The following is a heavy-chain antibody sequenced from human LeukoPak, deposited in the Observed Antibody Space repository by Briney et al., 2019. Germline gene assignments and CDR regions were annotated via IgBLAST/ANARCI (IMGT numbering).Heavy chain of an antibody. CDR1: GFTFSNYA. J-gene: IGHJ3*02. D-gene: IGHD3-10*01. V-gene: IGHV4-59*01. CDR3: ARENTMVRGAFDAFDI. Sequence: GSLRLSCAAAGFTFSNYAMSWVRQAPGKGLEWIGYIYYSGSTNYNPSLKSRVTVSVDTSNNQFSLKLSSVTAADTAVYYCARENTMVRGAFDAFDIWGQGTMVTVSS. CDR2: IYYSGST.